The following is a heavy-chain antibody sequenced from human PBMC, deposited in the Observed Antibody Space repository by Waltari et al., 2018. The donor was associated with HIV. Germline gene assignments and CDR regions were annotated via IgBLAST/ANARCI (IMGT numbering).Heavy chain of an antibody. CDR2: TYYRSKWYH. V-gene: IGHV6-1*01. Sequence: HLQQSGPGLVKPSQTLSLTCAISGASVSSNNAAWNWIRRSPLRGLEWLGRTYYRSKWYHDYAVSMKSRITINPDTSKNQFSLQVNSVTPEDTAVYYCVRSHAGPYEYYILDVWGQGTTVTVSS. D-gene: IGHD5-12*01. J-gene: IGHJ6*02. CDR1: GASVSSNNAA. CDR3: VRSHAGPYEYYILDV.